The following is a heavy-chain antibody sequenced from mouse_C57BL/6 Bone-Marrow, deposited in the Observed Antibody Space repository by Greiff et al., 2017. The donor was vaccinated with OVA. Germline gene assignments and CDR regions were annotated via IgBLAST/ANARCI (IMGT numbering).Heavy chain of an antibody. Sequence: VQLQQSGAELVRPGASVKLSCTASGFNIKDDYMHWVKQRPEQGLEWIGWIDPENGDTEYASKFQGKATITADTSSNTAYLQLSSLTSEDTAVYYCTGNGYGGNYYFDYWGQGTTLTVFS. J-gene: IGHJ2*01. CDR2: IDPENGDT. CDR1: GFNIKDDY. D-gene: IGHD2-2*01. V-gene: IGHV14-4*01. CDR3: TGNGYGGNYYFDY.